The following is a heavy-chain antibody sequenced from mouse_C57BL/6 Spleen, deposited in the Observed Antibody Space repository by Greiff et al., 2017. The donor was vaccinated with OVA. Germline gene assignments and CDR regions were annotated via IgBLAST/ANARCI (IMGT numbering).Heavy chain of an antibody. D-gene: IGHD1-1*01. CDR1: GFTFSNYW. CDR3: TAPFITTVVATPAWFAY. J-gene: IGHJ3*01. Sequence: VQLKESGGGLVQPGGSMKLSCVASGFTFSNYWMNWVRQSPEKGLEWVAQIRLKSDNYATNYAESVKGRFTISRDDSKSSVYLQMNNLRAEDTGIYYCTAPFITTVVATPAWFAYWGQGTLVTVSA. V-gene: IGHV6-3*01. CDR2: IRLKSDNYAT.